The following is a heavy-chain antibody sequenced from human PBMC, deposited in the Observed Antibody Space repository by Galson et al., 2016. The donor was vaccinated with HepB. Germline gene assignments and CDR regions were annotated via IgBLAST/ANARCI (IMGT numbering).Heavy chain of an antibody. Sequence: SLRLSCAVSGLPFSRYAMHWVRQAPGKGLEWVAFISYDGTNKHYGDSVRGRITISRDNSKNTLYLQMNSLRPEDTAVYYCAKGGRGIDLWTVRSVAMDVWGQGTTVTVSS. D-gene: IGHD5-18*01. V-gene: IGHV3-30*18. CDR2: ISYDGTNK. CDR1: GLPFSRYA. CDR3: AKGGRGIDLWTVRSVAMDV. J-gene: IGHJ6*02.